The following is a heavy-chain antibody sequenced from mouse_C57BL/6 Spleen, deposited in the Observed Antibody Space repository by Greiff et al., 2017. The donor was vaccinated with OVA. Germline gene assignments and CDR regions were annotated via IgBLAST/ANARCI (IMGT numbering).Heavy chain of an antibody. D-gene: IGHD2-4*01. V-gene: IGHV1-7*01. Sequence: QVHVKQSGAELAKPGASVKLSCKASGYTFTSYWMHWVKQRPGQGLEWIGYINPSSGYTKYNQKFKDKATLTADKSSSTAYMQLSSLTYEDSAVYYCARSLAIYYDYDEGNYFDYWGQGTTLTVSS. CDR3: ARSLAIYYDYDEGNYFDY. CDR2: INPSSGYT. CDR1: GYTFTSYW. J-gene: IGHJ2*01.